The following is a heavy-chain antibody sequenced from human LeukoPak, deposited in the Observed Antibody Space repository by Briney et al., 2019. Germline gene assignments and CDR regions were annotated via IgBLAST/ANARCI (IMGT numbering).Heavy chain of an antibody. CDR3: AKSLIGSGYGWAPFDY. V-gene: IGHV3-23*01. CDR1: GFAFSSYA. J-gene: IGHJ4*02. CDR2: ISGSGGDT. D-gene: IGHD5-12*01. Sequence: AGGSLRLSCAASGFAFSSYAMSWVRQAPGKGLEWVSAISGSGGDTYYADSVKGRFTISRDNSKNTLYLQMNSLRAEDTAVYYCAKSLIGSGYGWAPFDYWGQGTLVTVSS.